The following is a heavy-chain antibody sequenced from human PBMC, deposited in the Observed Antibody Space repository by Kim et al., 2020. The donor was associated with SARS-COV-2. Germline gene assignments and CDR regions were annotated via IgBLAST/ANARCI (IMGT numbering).Heavy chain of an antibody. CDR2: INSNGSRI. D-gene: IGHD2-21*01. CDR1: GFTFSTFA. CDR3: AKGVESAVDSSVDC. V-gene: IGHV3-23*05. J-gene: IGHJ4*02. Sequence: GGSLRLSCAASGFTFSTFAMNWVRQAPGKGLEWVAPINSNGSRIYYADSVKGRFTISRENSKNTLYLQMNRLRAEDTALYYCAKGVESAVDSSVDCWGQGTLVTVSS.